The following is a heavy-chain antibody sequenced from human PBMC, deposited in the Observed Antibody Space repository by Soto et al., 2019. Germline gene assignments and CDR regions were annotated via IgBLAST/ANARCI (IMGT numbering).Heavy chain of an antibody. Sequence: EVQLVESGGGLVQPGGSLRLSCAASGFTFSSYSMNWVRQAPGKGLEWVSYISSSSSTIYYADSVKGRFTISRDNAKNSLYLQMNSLRAEDTAVYYCARGQWRFGESPFDPWGQGTLVTVSS. CDR1: GFTFSSYS. V-gene: IGHV3-48*01. J-gene: IGHJ5*02. CDR2: ISSSSSTI. CDR3: ARGQWRFGESPFDP. D-gene: IGHD3-10*01.